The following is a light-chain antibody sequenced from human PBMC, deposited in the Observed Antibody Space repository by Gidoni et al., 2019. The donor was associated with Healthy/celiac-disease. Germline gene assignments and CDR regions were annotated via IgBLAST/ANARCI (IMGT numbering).Light chain of an antibody. CDR3: QQSYSTPRT. CDR2: AAT. CDR1: QSISSY. Sequence: IQMTHSPSSLSASVGDRVTITCRASQSISSYLNWYQQKPGKAPKLLRSAATSLQRWVPSRCSGSGSRTDFTITISSLQPEYVATYYCQQSYSTPRTFGQGTKVEIK. J-gene: IGKJ1*01. V-gene: IGKV1-39*01.